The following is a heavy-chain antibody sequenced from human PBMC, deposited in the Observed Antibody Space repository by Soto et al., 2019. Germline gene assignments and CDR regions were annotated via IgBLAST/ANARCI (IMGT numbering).Heavy chain of an antibody. Sequence: EVQLVESGGGLVKPEGSLRLSCAASGFNFSSYAMHWVRQAPGKGLEYVSAITSSGGNTDYASSVKGRFTISRDNSKNTLYLQMGSLRTEDMGVYYCARRIPFGYGMDVWGQGTTVTVSS. D-gene: IGHD2-21*01. V-gene: IGHV3-64*01. J-gene: IGHJ6*02. CDR3: ARRIPFGYGMDV. CDR2: ITSSGGNT. CDR1: GFNFSSYA.